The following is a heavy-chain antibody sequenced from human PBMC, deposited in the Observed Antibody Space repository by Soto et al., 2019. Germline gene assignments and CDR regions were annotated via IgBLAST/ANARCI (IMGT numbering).Heavy chain of an antibody. D-gene: IGHD3-16*01. CDR1: GFTFSSYW. V-gene: IGHV3-74*01. CDR3: ARTLWTYYMEV. Sequence: GGSLRLSCATSGFTFSSYWMHWVRQAPGKGLVWVSHINSDGSSTNYADSVKGRFTISRDNAKNTLYLQMNSLRAEDTAVYYCARTLWTYYMEVWGKGTTVTVSS. CDR2: INSDGSST. J-gene: IGHJ6*03.